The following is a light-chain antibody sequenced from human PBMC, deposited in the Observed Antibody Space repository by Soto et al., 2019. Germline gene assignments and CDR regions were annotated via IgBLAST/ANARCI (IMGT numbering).Light chain of an antibody. CDR1: NTDPGGYNY. V-gene: IGLV2-14*01. Sequence: QSALTQPASVTGSPVQTLTISCTGTNTDPGGYNYVSWYQQHPGKAPKLMIYDVSTRPSGVSNRFSGSKSGKSAPLTLSGLQAEAEADYSCSSYTSSSFYVLGTGTKVTGL. CDR2: DVS. J-gene: IGLJ1*01. CDR3: SSYTSSSFYV.